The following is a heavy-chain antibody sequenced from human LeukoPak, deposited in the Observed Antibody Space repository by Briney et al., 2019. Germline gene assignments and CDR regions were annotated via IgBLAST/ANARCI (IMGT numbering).Heavy chain of an antibody. D-gene: IGHD5-24*01. CDR1: GYIFSNYG. V-gene: IGHV1-18*01. CDR3: AREGVERWLQRRYYFDY. Sequence: GASVKVSCKTSGYIFSNYGITWVRQAPGQGLEWMAWISAYNGNTDSIQKVQGRITMTTDTSTSTAYMELRSLKSDDTAVYYCAREGVERWLQRRYYFDYWGQGTLVTVSS. CDR2: ISAYNGNT. J-gene: IGHJ4*02.